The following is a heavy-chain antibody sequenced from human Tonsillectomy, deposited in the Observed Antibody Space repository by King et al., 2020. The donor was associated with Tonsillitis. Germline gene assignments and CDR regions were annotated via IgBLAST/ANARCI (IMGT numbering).Heavy chain of an antibody. CDR2: INPNSGDT. V-gene: IGHV1-2*04. D-gene: IGHD1-26*01. CDR3: ARDGGGSYRDALDI. CDR1: GYTFIGYY. J-gene: IGHJ3*02. Sequence: VQLVESGAEVKKPGASVKVYCKASGYTFIGYYIHWVRQAPGQGLEWMGWINPNSGDTNYAQNFQGWVTMTRDTSINTAYMEFSRLRSDDTAVYYCARDGGGSYRDALDIWGQGPMVTVSS.